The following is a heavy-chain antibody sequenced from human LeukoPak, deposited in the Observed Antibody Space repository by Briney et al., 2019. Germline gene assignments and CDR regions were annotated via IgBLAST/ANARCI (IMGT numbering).Heavy chain of an antibody. CDR2: ISSSSSYI. V-gene: IGHV3-21*01. Sequence: GGSLRLSCAASGFTFSSYSMNWVRQAPGKGLEWVSSISSSSSYIYYADSVKGRFTISRDNAKNSLYLQMNSLRAEDTAVYYCARDSAGRARLVPAVDFDYWGQGTLVTVSS. J-gene: IGHJ4*02. CDR1: GFTFSSYS. CDR3: ARDSAGRARLVPAVDFDY. D-gene: IGHD2-2*01.